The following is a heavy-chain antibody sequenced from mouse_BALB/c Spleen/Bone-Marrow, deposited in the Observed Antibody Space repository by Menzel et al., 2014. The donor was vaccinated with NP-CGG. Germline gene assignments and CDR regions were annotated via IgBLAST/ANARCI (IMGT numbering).Heavy chain of an antibody. CDR1: GYTFTDYW. CDR2: IDTSDSYT. D-gene: IGHD2-4*01. CDR3: AITGYDYYFDY. V-gene: IGHV1-69*01. Sequence: QVHVKQSGAELVMPGASVKMSCKASGYTFTDYWMHWVKQRPGQGLEWIGAIDTSDSYTSYNQKFKGKATLTVDESSSTAYMQLSSLTSEDSAVYYCAITGYDYYFDYWGQGTTLTVSS. J-gene: IGHJ2*01.